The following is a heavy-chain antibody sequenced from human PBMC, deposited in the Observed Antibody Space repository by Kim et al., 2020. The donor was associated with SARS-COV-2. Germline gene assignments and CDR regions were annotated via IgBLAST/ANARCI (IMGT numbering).Heavy chain of an antibody. Sequence: SETLSLTCAITGDSITSGSSYWGWPRQPPGKGLEWIGNVYYSGTTYYNPSLKSRATIYVDASRNQFSLNLKAVRDTDTAVYYCAKQGPSFYGSGTVYDWGQGTLVTVAS. D-gene: IGHD3-10*01. V-gene: IGHV4-39*01. J-gene: IGHJ4*02. CDR2: VYYSGTT. CDR1: GDSITSGSSY. CDR3: AKQGPSFYGSGTVYD.